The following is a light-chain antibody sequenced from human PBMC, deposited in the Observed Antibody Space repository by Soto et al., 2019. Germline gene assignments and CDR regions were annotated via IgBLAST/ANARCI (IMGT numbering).Light chain of an antibody. CDR2: EVS. Sequence: QSALTQPASVSGSPGQSITISCTETSSDVGSYSLVSWYQQHPGKAPKLMIYEVSKRPSGVSNRFSGSKSGNTASLTISGLQAEDEADYYYCSYAGSSTVVFGGGTKLTVL. CDR1: SSDVGSYSL. J-gene: IGLJ2*01. V-gene: IGLV2-23*02. CDR3: CSYAGSSTVV.